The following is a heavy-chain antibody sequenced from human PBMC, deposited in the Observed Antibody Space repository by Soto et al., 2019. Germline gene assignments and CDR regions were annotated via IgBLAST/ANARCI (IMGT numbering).Heavy chain of an antibody. D-gene: IGHD6-13*01. CDR3: GRIAGPGLTYFDF. J-gene: IGHJ4*03. Sequence: ASVKVSCKASRYLFTSHNIHWVREAPGQGLEWMGEINHRSGNAGYNQKFKGRVTMTAVTSTTTIYMTLSSLRSEDTAVYYCGRIAGPGLTYFDFWGQGTPVTVSS. CDR1: RYLFTSHN. CDR2: INHRSGNA. V-gene: IGHV1-46*01.